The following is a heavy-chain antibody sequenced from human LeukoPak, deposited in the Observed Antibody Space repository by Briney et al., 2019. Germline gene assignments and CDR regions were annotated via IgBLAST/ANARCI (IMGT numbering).Heavy chain of an antibody. V-gene: IGHV1-2*02. CDR1: GYTFTSYD. D-gene: IGHD1-7*01. CDR2: IKPNSGGT. J-gene: IGHJ3*01. Sequence: ASVKVSCKASGYTFTSYDINWVRQAPGQGLEWMGWIKPNSGGTHYVQMFQGRVTMTRDTSISTVYMGLSNLKYDDTAVYYCARVHGGRELDAFDFWGQGTMLTVSS. CDR3: ARVHGGRELDAFDF.